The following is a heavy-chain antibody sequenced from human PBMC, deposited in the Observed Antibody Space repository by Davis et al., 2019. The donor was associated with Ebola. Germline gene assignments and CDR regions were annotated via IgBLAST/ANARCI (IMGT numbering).Heavy chain of an antibody. V-gene: IGHV3-13*05. Sequence: GESLKISCAASGFTFRSYDMHWVRQAPGKGLEWVSAIGAAGDPYYPVSVKGRFTISRENAKNSLHLQMNSLRAEDTAVYYFARAGFGSTWFDCWGQGILVTVSS. CDR1: GFTFRSYD. D-gene: IGHD6-13*01. CDR3: ARAGFGSTWFDC. J-gene: IGHJ5*01. CDR2: IGAAGDP.